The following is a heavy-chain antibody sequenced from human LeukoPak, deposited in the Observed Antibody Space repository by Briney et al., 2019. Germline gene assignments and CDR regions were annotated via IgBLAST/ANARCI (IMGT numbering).Heavy chain of an antibody. V-gene: IGHV3-53*01. CDR1: GFTVSSNY. CDR2: IYSGGST. CDR3: AREQRPFGMDV. D-gene: IGHD6-25*01. J-gene: IGHJ6*02. Sequence: GGSLRLSCAASGFTVSSNYMSWVRQAPGKGLEWVSVIYSGGSTYYADSVKGRFTISRDNSKNTLYLQMNSLRAEDTAVYYCAREQRPFGMDVWGQGTTVTASS.